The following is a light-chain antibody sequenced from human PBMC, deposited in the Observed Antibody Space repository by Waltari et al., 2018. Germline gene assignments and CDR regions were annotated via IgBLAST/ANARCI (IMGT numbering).Light chain of an antibody. Sequence: AIQLTQSPSSLSASVGDRVTITCRASQDISSALAWYQQKPGKAPNLLIYHASRLQRGVPPRFSGSVSGTEFTLTIISLQPEDFATYYCQQFNNYPKLLNFGGGTKVEIK. CDR2: HAS. CDR1: QDISSA. J-gene: IGKJ4*01. V-gene: IGKV1D-13*01. CDR3: QQFNNYPKLLN.